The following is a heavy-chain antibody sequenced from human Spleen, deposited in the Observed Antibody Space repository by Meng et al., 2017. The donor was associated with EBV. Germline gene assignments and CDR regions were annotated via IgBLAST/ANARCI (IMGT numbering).Heavy chain of an antibody. D-gene: IGHD1-14*01. CDR2: IYFSGST. CDR1: GDSISGGGNY. V-gene: IGHV4-30-4*01. CDR3: AGRDHAPLY. Sequence: VELHGSGPGLVKPSQTLSLTCAVSGDSISGGGNYWSWIRQPPGKGLEWLGYIYFSGSTYYNPSLRSRITISLDTSDNHFSLKLTSVTAADTAVYYCAGRDHAPLYWGQGALVTVSS. J-gene: IGHJ4*02.